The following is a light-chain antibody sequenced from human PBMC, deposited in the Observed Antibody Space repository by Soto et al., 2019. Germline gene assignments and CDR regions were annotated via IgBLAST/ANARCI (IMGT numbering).Light chain of an antibody. J-gene: IGKJ1*01. CDR1: QTISSW. CDR3: LQDYNYPRT. Sequence: DIQMTQSPSTLSGSVGDRVTITCRASQTISSWLAWYQQKPGKAPKLLIYKASTLKSGVPSRFSGSGSGTDFTLTISSLQPEDFATYYCLQDYNYPRTFGQGTKVDI. CDR2: KAS. V-gene: IGKV1-5*03.